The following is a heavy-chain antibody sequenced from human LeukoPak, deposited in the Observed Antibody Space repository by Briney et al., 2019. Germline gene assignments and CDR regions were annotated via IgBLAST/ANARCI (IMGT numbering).Heavy chain of an antibody. J-gene: IGHJ3*02. D-gene: IGHD3-10*01. V-gene: IGHV4-31*03. Sequence: PSQTLSLTCTVSGGSISSGGYYWSWIRQHPGKGLEWTGYIYYSGSTYYNPSLKSRVTISVDTSKNQFSLKLSSVTAADTAVYYCAREYRGVGAFDIWGQGTMVTVSS. CDR2: IYYSGST. CDR1: GGSISSGGYY. CDR3: AREYRGVGAFDI.